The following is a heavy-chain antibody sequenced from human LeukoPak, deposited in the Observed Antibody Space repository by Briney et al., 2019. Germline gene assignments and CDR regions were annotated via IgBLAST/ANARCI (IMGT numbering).Heavy chain of an antibody. CDR3: ARDGGNSDRLDY. CDR1: GYTFTSYD. Sequence: ASVKVSCKASGYTFTSYDINWVRQATGQGLEWMGWMNPNSGNTGYAQKFQGRVTMTRDTSTRTVYMELSSLRSEDSAVYYCARDGGNSDRLDYWGQGTLVTVSS. CDR2: MNPNSGNT. D-gene: IGHD4-23*01. J-gene: IGHJ4*02. V-gene: IGHV1-8*01.